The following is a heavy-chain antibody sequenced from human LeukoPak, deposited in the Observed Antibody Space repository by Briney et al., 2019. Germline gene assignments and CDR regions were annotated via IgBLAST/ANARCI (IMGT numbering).Heavy chain of an antibody. Sequence: GGSLRLSCAASGLTFSVSGMHWVRQAPGKGLEWVSAITTSGDSTYYADSVKGRFTISRDNSKNTLYLQMNSLRAEDTAIYFCAKRNCSGTNCYPLDSWGRETLVTVSS. CDR2: ITTSGDST. V-gene: IGHV3-23*01. CDR3: AKRNCSGTNCYPLDS. D-gene: IGHD2-15*01. CDR1: GLTFSVSG. J-gene: IGHJ4*02.